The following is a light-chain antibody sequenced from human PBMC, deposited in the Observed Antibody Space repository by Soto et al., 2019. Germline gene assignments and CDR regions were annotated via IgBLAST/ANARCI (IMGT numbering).Light chain of an antibody. CDR1: QSISSF. Sequence: EIVLTQSPATLSLSPGERATLSCRASQSISSFLAWYQQKPGQAPRLLIYDIFNRATGIPARFSGSGSGTDFTLTISSLEPEDFAVYYCQHRSIWPLTFGGGTKVEIK. J-gene: IGKJ4*01. CDR3: QHRSIWPLT. V-gene: IGKV3-11*01. CDR2: DIF.